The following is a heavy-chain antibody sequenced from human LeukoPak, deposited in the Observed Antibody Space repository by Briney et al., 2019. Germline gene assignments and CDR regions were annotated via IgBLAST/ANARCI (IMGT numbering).Heavy chain of an antibody. Sequence: GGSLRLSCAASGFTVSSNYMSWVRQAPGKGLEWVSVIYSGGSSYYADSVKGRFTISRDNSKNTLYLQMNSLRAEDTAVYYCAREKRYDSSGYYEVYYFDYWGQGTLVTVSS. V-gene: IGHV3-66*01. CDR2: IYSGGSS. CDR3: AREKRYDSSGYYEVYYFDY. CDR1: GFTVSSNY. D-gene: IGHD3-22*01. J-gene: IGHJ4*02.